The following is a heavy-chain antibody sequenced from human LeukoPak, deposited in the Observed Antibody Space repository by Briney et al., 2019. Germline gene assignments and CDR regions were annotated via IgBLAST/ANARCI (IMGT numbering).Heavy chain of an antibody. CDR2: IYNSGST. CDR3: ARNVSTGYFDY. D-gene: IGHD3-10*02. Sequence: SETLSLTCGVSVYSNSNTYYWGWIRQPPGKGLEWIASIYNSGSTYYNPSLKSRVTISVDTSKNQFSLKLSSVTAADTAVYYCARNVSTGYFDYWGQGTLVTVSS. V-gene: IGHV4-38-2*01. CDR1: VYSNSNTYY. J-gene: IGHJ4*02.